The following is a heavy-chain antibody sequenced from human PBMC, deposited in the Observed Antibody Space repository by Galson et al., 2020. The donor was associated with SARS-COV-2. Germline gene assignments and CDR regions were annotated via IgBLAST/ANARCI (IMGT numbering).Heavy chain of an antibody. D-gene: IGHD3-10*01. Sequence: GESLKISCAASGIALSDHYIDWVRQAPGKGLQWVGRMKTKFDGYITEFAASVKGRFTISRDDSKNSRYLQMSSLKPEDTALYYCARHITGTTLPFDIWGQGTMVTVSS. CDR2: MKTKFDGYIT. CDR3: ARHITGTTLPFDI. CDR1: GIALSDHY. V-gene: IGHV3-72*01. J-gene: IGHJ3*02.